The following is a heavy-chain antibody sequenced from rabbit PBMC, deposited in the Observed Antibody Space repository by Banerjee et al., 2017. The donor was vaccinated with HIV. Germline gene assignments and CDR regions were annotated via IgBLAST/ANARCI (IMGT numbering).Heavy chain of an antibody. CDR3: ARGISSVGYGSDL. CDR1: GFSFSNKHV. Sequence: QEQLVESGGGLVQPEGSLTLTCTASGFSFSNKHVMCWVRQAPGKGLELIACIYTNGGSTWYASCVNGRFTISKTSSTTVTLQMTSLTAADTATYFCARGISSVGYGSDLWGPGTLVTVS. J-gene: IGHJ6*01. V-gene: IGHV1S45*01. D-gene: IGHD1-1*01. CDR2: IYTNGGST.